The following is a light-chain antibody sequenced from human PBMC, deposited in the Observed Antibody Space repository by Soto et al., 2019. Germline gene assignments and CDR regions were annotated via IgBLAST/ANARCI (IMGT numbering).Light chain of an antibody. CDR2: DAS. J-gene: IGKJ5*01. CDR3: QQYDNLPLN. Sequence: IQLTQSPSTLSASVGDRVTITCRASQTISSWLAWYQQKPGKAPKLLIYDASNLETGVPSRFSGSGSGTDFTFTISSLQPEDIATYYCQQYDNLPLNFGQGTRLEIK. CDR1: QTISSW. V-gene: IGKV1-33*01.